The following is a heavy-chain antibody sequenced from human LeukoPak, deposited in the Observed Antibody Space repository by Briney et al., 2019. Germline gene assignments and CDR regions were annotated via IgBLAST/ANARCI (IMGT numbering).Heavy chain of an antibody. CDR3: ARVRGITMVRGVGPFDY. J-gene: IGHJ4*02. CDR2: INQNGSEK. Sequence: GGSLRLSCAASGLTFSSYWMSWVRPAPGKGLEWVANINQNGSEKYNVYPVKGRFTISRDNAKNSLYLQMNSLRAEDTAVDYCARVRGITMVRGVGPFDYWGQGTLVTVSS. D-gene: IGHD3-10*01. V-gene: IGHV3-7*03. CDR1: GLTFSSYW.